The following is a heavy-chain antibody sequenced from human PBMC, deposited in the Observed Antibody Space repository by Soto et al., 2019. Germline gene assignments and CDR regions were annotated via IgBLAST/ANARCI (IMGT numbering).Heavy chain of an antibody. Sequence: GASVKVSCKASGYTFSGYYIHWLRQAPGQGPEWMGWINPNSGGTNYAQKFQGRVTVTRDTPTSTAYMELSSLTSDDTAVYYCARSLTEGYCTITGCYTRPLYGMDVWGQGTTVTVSS. D-gene: IGHD2-2*02. CDR1: GYTFSGYY. V-gene: IGHV1-2*02. CDR2: INPNSGGT. J-gene: IGHJ6*02. CDR3: ARSLTEGYCTITGCYTRPLYGMDV.